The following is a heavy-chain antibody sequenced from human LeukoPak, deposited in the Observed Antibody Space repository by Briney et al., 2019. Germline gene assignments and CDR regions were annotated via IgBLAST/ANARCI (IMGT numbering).Heavy chain of an antibody. CDR1: GGSFSGYY. Sequence: SETLSLTCAVYGGSFSGYYWSWIRQPPGKGLEWIGEINHSGSTNYNPSLKSRVTISVDTPKNQFSHKLSSVTAADTAVYYCARDSYDSSGFFDYWGQGTLVTVSS. CDR2: INHSGST. J-gene: IGHJ4*02. CDR3: ARDSYDSSGFFDY. D-gene: IGHD3-22*01. V-gene: IGHV4-34*01.